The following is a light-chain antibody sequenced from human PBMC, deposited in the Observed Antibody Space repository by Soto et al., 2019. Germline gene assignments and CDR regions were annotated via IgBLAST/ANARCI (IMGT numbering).Light chain of an antibody. V-gene: IGLV1-47*01. CDR3: ATWDDRLRNWV. CDR1: SSNIGSNY. CDR2: KND. J-gene: IGLJ3*02. Sequence: QSVLTQPPSVSGTPGQRVTISCSGSSSNIGSNYVYWYQQFPGTAPKLLIYKNDQRPSGVPDRFSASKSGTSASLAISRLRSESEADYYCATWDDRLRNWVFGGGTKVTVL.